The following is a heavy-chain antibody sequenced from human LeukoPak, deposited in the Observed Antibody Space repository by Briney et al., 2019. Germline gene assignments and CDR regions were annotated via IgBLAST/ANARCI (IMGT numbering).Heavy chain of an antibody. J-gene: IGHJ5*02. CDR2: IYHSGST. Sequence: SETLSLTCAVSGGSISSSNWWSWVRQPPGKGLEWIGEIYHSGSTNYNPSLKSRVTISVDKSKNQFSLKLSSVTAADTAVYYCARHVGLRWELRRNWFDPWGQGTLVTVSS. CDR1: GGSISSSNW. V-gene: IGHV4-4*02. D-gene: IGHD1-26*01. CDR3: ARHVGLRWELRRNWFDP.